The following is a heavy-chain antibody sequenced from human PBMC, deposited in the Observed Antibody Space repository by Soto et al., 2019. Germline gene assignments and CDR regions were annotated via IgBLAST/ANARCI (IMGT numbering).Heavy chain of an antibody. V-gene: IGHV3-64*01. Sequence: EVQLVESGGGLVQPGGSLRLSCAASVFTFSSYAMHWVRQAPGKGLEYFSAITSNGGNTDYASSVKGRFTISRDNSKNTLYLQMGSLRAEDMAVYYCARRIPFGYGMDVWGQGTTVTVSS. D-gene: IGHD2-21*01. CDR2: ITSNGGNT. J-gene: IGHJ6*02. CDR1: VFTFSSYA. CDR3: ARRIPFGYGMDV.